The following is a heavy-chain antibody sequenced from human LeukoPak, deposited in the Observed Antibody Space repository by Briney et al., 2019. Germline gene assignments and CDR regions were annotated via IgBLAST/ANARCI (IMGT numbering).Heavy chain of an antibody. V-gene: IGHV3-53*01. CDR2: IYSGGSI. Sequence: GGSLRLSCAASGLIVSSNYMTWVRQAPGKGLEWVSVIYSGGSIYYADSVKGRFTISRDNSRNTLYLQMNSLRAEDTAVYYCAKGETVDDFLNYFDYWGQGTLVTVSS. J-gene: IGHJ4*02. CDR3: AKGETVDDFLNYFDY. CDR1: GLIVSSNY. D-gene: IGHD3-3*01.